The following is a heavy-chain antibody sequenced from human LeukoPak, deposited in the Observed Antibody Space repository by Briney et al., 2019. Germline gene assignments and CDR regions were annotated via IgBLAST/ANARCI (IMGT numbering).Heavy chain of an antibody. CDR1: GGSISSYY. CDR2: IYYSGST. D-gene: IGHD3-10*01. CDR3: ASSPQEVRGAMDY. J-gene: IGHJ4*02. V-gene: IGHV4-59*01. Sequence: ASETLSLTCTVSGGSISSYYWSWIRQPPGKGLEWIGYIYYSGSTNYNPSLKSRVTISVDTSKNQFSLKLSSVTAADTAVYYCASSPQEVRGAMDYWGQGTLVTVSS.